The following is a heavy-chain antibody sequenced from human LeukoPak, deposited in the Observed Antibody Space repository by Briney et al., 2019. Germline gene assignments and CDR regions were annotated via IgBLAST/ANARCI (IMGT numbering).Heavy chain of an antibody. CDR1: GFTFSSYS. CDR2: ISSSSYI. Sequence: GGSLRLSCAASGFTFSSYSMNWVRQAPGKGLEWVSSISSSSYIYYADSVKGRFTISRDNAKNSLYLQMNSLRAEDTAVYYCARHPLLLRYFDWLSARGRSLGAFDYGGKGPLLTVSS. J-gene: IGHJ4*02. D-gene: IGHD3-9*01. CDR3: ARHPLLLRYFDWLSARGRSLGAFDY. V-gene: IGHV3-21*01.